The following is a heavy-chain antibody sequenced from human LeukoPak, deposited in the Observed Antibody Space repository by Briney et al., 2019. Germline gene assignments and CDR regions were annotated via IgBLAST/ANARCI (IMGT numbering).Heavy chain of an antibody. J-gene: IGHJ4*02. CDR1: GYTFTSYG. V-gene: IGHV1-69*04. D-gene: IGHD3-22*01. CDR2: IIPILGIA. CDR3: ARGGLYYDSSGYQTYYFDY. Sequence: SVKVSCKASGYTFTSYGISWVRQAPGQGLEWMGRIIPILGIANYAQKFQGRVTITADKSTSTAYMELSSLRSEDTAVYYCARGGLYYDSSGYQTYYFDYWGQGTLVTVSS.